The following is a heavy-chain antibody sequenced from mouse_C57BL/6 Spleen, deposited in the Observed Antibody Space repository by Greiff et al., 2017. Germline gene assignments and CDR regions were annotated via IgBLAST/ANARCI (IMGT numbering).Heavy chain of an antibody. D-gene: IGHD1-1*01. Sequence: VKLMESGPGLVAPSQSLSITCTVSGFSLTSYGVHWVRQPPGKGLEWLVVIWSDGSTTYNSALKSRLSISKDNSKSQVFLKMNSLQTDDTAMYYCARQDYYGSSYDYYAMDYWGQGTSVTVSS. CDR1: GFSLTSYG. CDR3: ARQDYYGSSYDYYAMDY. CDR2: IWSDGST. V-gene: IGHV2-6-1*01. J-gene: IGHJ4*01.